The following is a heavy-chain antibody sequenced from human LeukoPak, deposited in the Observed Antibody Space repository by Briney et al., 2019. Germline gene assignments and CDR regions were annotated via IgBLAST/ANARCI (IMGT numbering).Heavy chain of an antibody. J-gene: IGHJ4*02. CDR3: AKALRGNYYDSSGYYSRWDY. Sequence: GGSLRLSCAASGFTFSSYAMSWVRQAPGKGLEWVSAISGSGGSTYYADSVKGRFTISRDNSKNTLYLQMNSLRAEDTAVYYCAKALRGNYYDSSGYYSRWDYWGQGTLVTVSS. V-gene: IGHV3-23*01. CDR2: ISGSGGST. CDR1: GFTFSSYA. D-gene: IGHD3-22*01.